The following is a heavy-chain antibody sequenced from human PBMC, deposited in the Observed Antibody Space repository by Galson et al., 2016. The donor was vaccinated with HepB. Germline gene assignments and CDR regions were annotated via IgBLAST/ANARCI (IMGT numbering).Heavy chain of an antibody. V-gene: IGHV4-39*01. CDR2: VSYSGNT. CDR3: VRQDHGDHGDPNRFDP. Sequence: SETLSLTCTVSGGSISTSSYYGGWIRQPPGKGLEWIVSVSYSGNTYYNPSLKSRVTTSVDTSKIQFSLKLISVTVADTAVYYCVRQDHGDHGDPNRFDPWGQGTLVTVSS. J-gene: IGHJ5*02. CDR1: GGSISTSSYY. D-gene: IGHD4-17*01.